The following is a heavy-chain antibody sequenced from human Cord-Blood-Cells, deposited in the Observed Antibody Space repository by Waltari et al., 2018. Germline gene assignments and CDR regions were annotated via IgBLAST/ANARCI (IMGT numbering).Heavy chain of an antibody. J-gene: IGHJ3*02. CDR1: VGTFSNYP. Sequence: QPLQSGAAVTSPGSSANISCEASVGTFSNYPSSGVQQPTGQGHEWTGGTIPIFGTGNYAQKFHGRVTITADEYTSTAYMELSSLRSEDTAVYYCARDPNLNDGGAFDIWGQGIMVTVSS. D-gene: IGHD1-1*01. CDR2: TIPIFGTG. CDR3: ARDPNLNDGGAFDI. V-gene: IGHV1-69*01.